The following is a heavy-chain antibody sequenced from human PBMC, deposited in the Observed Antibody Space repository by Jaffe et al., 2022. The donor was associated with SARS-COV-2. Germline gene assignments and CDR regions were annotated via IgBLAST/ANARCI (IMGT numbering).Heavy chain of an antibody. V-gene: IGHV3-53*04. CDR3: AREGIMTTVTNGAFDI. D-gene: IGHD4-17*01. Sequence: EVQLVESGGGLVQPGGSLRLSCAASGFTVSSNYMSWVRQAPGKGLEWVSVIYSGGSTYYADSVKGRFTISRHNSKNTLYLQMNSLRAEDTAVYYCAREGIMTTVTNGAFDIWGQGTMVTVSS. CDR1: GFTVSSNY. J-gene: IGHJ3*02. CDR2: IYSGGST.